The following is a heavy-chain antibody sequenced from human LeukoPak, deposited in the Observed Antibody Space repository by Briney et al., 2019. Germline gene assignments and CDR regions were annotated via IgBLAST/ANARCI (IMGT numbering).Heavy chain of an antibody. CDR3: ARVRDYGWFDP. J-gene: IGHJ5*02. CDR2: MKYDGSEK. CDR1: GFTFSSYW. D-gene: IGHD3-16*01. V-gene: IGHV3-7*01. Sequence: GGSLRLSCAASGFTFSSYWMSWVRQAPGKGLEWVANMKYDGSEKYYVDSVKGRFTISRDNAKNSLYLQMNSLRAEDTAVYYCARVRDYGWFDPWGQGTLVTVSS.